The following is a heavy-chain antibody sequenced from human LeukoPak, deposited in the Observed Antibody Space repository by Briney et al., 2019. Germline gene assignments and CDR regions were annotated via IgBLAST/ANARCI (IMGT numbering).Heavy chain of an antibody. CDR3: ARVVRFWLVQRGFDY. V-gene: IGHV1-2*06. D-gene: IGHD6-19*01. Sequence: ASVKVSCKASGGTFSSYTISWVRQAPGQGPEWMGRINPNSGGTNYAQKFQGRVTMTRDTSISTAYMELSRLRSDDTAVYYCARVVRFWLVQRGFDYWGQGTLVTVSS. CDR1: GGTFSSYT. J-gene: IGHJ4*02. CDR2: INPNSGGT.